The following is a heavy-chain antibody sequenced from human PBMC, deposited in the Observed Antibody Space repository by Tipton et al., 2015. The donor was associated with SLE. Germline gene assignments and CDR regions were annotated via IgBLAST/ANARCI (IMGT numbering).Heavy chain of an antibody. CDR1: GVSIRRHY. CDR2: TFNNYRK. Sequence: TLSLTCTVSGVSIRRHYWSWIRLSPGKGLEWVVYTFNNYRKKYNPSLESRVTVSVDTSKNLLSLKLSSVTAADTAVYFCARFHLKSYYEFDSWGQGTLVTISP. J-gene: IGHJ5*01. V-gene: IGHV4-59*11. D-gene: IGHD1-26*01. CDR3: ARFHLKSYYEFDS.